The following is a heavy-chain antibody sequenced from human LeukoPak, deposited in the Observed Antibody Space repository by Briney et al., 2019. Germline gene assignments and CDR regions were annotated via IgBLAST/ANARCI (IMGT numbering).Heavy chain of an antibody. J-gene: IGHJ5*02. CDR2: MNPNSGNT. Sequence: ASVKVSCKASGYTFISYDINWVRQATGQGLEWMGWMNPNSGNTGYAQKFQGRVTMTRNTSISTAYMELSSLRSEDTAVYYCARGLDYYGSGIYYTWFDPWGQGTLVTVSS. CDR1: GYTFISYD. V-gene: IGHV1-8*01. D-gene: IGHD3-10*01. CDR3: ARGLDYYGSGIYYTWFDP.